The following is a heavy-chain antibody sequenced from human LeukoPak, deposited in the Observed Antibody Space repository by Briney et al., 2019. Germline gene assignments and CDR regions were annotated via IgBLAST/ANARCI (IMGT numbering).Heavy chain of an antibody. CDR1: GFTVSGSY. J-gene: IGHJ4*02. Sequence: PGGSLRLSCAASGFTVSGSYMSWVRQAPGKGLEWVSIIYAGGNTYYADSVKGRFTISRDISKNTVDLQMNSLRAEDTAVYYCAKTQSYALNFWGQGTLATVSS. CDR3: AKTQSYALNF. CDR2: IYAGGNT. D-gene: IGHD3-16*01. V-gene: IGHV3-53*01.